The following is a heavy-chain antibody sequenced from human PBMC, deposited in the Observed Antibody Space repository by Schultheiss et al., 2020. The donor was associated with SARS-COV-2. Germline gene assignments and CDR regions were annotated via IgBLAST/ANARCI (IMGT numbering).Heavy chain of an antibody. Sequence: GGSLRLSCTASGFTFGDYAMHWVRQAPGKGLEWVSGISWNSGSIGYADSVKGRFTISRDNAQNTVYLQMNSLRAEDTAVYYCATKVSSSDAFDIWGQGTMVTVSS. V-gene: IGHV3-9*01. CDR1: GFTFGDYA. J-gene: IGHJ3*02. CDR2: ISWNSGSI. D-gene: IGHD6-13*01. CDR3: ATKVSSSDAFDI.